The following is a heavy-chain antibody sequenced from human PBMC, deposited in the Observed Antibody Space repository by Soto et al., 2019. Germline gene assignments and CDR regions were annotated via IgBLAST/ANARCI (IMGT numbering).Heavy chain of an antibody. D-gene: IGHD1-26*01. CDR3: AKAPLYSGNYYLAVDY. Sequence: PGGSLRLSCAASGFTFSSYAMSWVRQAPGKGLEWVSAISVSGGSTYYADSVKGRFTISRDNSKNTLYLQMNSLRAEDTAVYYCAKAPLYSGNYYLAVDYWGQGTLVTVSS. CDR2: ISVSGGST. J-gene: IGHJ4*02. V-gene: IGHV3-23*01. CDR1: GFTFSSYA.